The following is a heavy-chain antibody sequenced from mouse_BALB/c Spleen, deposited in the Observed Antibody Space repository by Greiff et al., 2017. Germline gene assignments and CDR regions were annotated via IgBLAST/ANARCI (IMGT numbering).Heavy chain of an antibody. V-gene: IGHV1-54*01. CDR1: GYAFTNYL. CDR3: ARASTATAY. J-gene: IGHJ3*01. D-gene: IGHD1-2*01. CDR2: INPGSGGT. Sequence: QVHVKQSGAELVRPGTSVKVSCKASGYAFTNYLIEWVKQRPGQGLEWIGVINPGSGGTNYNEKFKGKATLTADKSSSTAYMQFSSLTSDDSAVYFCARASTATAYWGQGTLVTVSA.